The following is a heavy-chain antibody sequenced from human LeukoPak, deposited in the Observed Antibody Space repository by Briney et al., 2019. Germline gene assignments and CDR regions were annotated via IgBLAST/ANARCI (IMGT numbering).Heavy chain of an antibody. V-gene: IGHV4-34*01. Sequence: SETLSLTCAVYGGSFSGYYWSWIRQPPGKGLERIGEINHSGSTNYNPSLKSRVTISVDTSKNQFSLKLSSVTAADTAVYYCARGRVGIAAAGTRGDYWGQGTLVTVSS. CDR2: INHSGST. D-gene: IGHD6-13*01. CDR1: GGSFSGYY. J-gene: IGHJ4*02. CDR3: ARGRVGIAAAGTRGDY.